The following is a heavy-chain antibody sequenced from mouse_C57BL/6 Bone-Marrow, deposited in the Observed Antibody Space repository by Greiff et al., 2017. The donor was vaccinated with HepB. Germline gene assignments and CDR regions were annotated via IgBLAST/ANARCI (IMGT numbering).Heavy chain of an antibody. CDR1: GFTFSSYG. J-gene: IGHJ4*01. CDR2: ISSGGSYT. D-gene: IGHD1-1*01. Sequence: EVMLVESGGDLVKPGGSLKLSCAASGFTFSSYGMSWVRPTPDKRLEWVATISSGGSYTYYPDSVKGRFTISRDNAKNTLYLQMSSLKSADTAMYYCARQGRYYYGSSYVKYYYAMDYWGQGTSVTVSS. CDR3: ARQGRYYYGSSYVKYYYAMDY. V-gene: IGHV5-6*01.